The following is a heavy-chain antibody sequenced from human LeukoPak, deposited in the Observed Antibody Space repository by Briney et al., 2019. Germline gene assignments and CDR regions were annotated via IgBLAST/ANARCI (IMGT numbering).Heavy chain of an antibody. D-gene: IGHD7-27*01. CDR2: IDGSGDKT. CDR1: GFTFSNFA. V-gene: IGHV3-23*01. J-gene: IGHJ4*02. CDR3: AKVQFNWGPIDY. Sequence: LPGGSLRLSCAASGFTFSNFAIRWVRQVPEKVLEWVPSIDGSGDKTHYPDSVRGRFTVSRDNSKNTLYLQMNSLRVEDTATYFCAKVQFNWGPIDYWGQGTPVIVSS.